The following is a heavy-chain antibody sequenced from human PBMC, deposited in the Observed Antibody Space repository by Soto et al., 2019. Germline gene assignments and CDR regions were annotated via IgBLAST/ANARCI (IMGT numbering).Heavy chain of an antibody. V-gene: IGHV4-34*01. CDR1: GGSFSGYY. D-gene: IGHD3-9*01. CDR3: ARLPSDYDILTGSSYYYGMAV. J-gene: IGHJ6*02. CDR2: INHSGST. Sequence: SETLSLTCAVYGGSFSGYYWSWIRQPPGKGLEWIGEINHSGSTRYSPSFQGQVTISADKSISTAYLQWSSLKASDTAMYYCARLPSDYDILTGSSYYYGMAVWGQGTTVTVSS.